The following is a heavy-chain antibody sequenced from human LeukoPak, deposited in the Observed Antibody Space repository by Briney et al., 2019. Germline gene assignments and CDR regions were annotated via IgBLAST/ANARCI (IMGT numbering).Heavy chain of an antibody. CDR2: TKQDGSEK. J-gene: IGHJ5*02. Sequence: GGSLRLSCAASGLTFSSYWMSWVRQAPGKGLEWVANTKQDGSEKYYVDSVKGRFTISRDNAKNSLYLQMNSLRAEDTAVYYCAREYYDFWSGYYRGPNWFDPWGQGTLVTVSS. CDR1: GLTFSSYW. CDR3: AREYYDFWSGYYRGPNWFDP. V-gene: IGHV3-7*01. D-gene: IGHD3-3*01.